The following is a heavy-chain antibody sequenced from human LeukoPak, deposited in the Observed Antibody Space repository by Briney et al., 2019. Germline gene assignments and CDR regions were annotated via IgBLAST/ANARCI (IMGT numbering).Heavy chain of an antibody. D-gene: IGHD1-26*01. CDR2: ISGSGGST. Sequence: GGSLRLSCAASRFNFSSFEMNWVRQAPGKGLEWVSAISGSGGSTYYADSVKGRFTISRDNSKNTLYLQMNSLRAEDTALYYCARDLVGATNYYYYMDVWGKGTTVTVSS. J-gene: IGHJ6*03. CDR3: ARDLVGATNYYYYMDV. CDR1: RFNFSSFE. V-gene: IGHV3-23*01.